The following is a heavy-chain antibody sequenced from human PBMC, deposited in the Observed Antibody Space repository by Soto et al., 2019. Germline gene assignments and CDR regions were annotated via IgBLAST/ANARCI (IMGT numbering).Heavy chain of an antibody. D-gene: IGHD4-4*01. Sequence: EVQLVESGGDLVQPGGSLRLSCAASGFTFSSYSMSWVRQAPRKGLEWVSYISSSGTTIYYADSVKGRFTISRDNAKNSLHLQMNSLRDEDTALYVCARDRYSFDYWGQGTLVTVSS. CDR1: GFTFSSYS. V-gene: IGHV3-48*02. CDR3: ARDRYSFDY. CDR2: ISSSGTTI. J-gene: IGHJ4*02.